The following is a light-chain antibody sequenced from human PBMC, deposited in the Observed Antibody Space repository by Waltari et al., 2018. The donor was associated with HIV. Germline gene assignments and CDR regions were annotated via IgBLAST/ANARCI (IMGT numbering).Light chain of an antibody. CDR3: QQYNNWPPFT. CDR1: QSVSSN. CDR2: GAS. Sequence: VMTQSPATLSVSPGERATLSCRASQSVSSNLAWYHQKPGRAPRLLIYGASTRATGIPARFSGSGSGTEFTLTISSLQSEDFAVYYCQQYNNWPPFTFGPGTKVDIK. J-gene: IGKJ3*01. V-gene: IGKV3-15*01.